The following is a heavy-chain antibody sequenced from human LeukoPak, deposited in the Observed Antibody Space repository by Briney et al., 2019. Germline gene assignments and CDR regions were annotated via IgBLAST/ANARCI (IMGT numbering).Heavy chain of an antibody. J-gene: IGHJ4*02. CDR2: IYSGGST. Sequence: GGSLRLSCAASGFTVSSNYMSWVRQAPGKGLEWVSVIYSGGSTYYADSVKDRFTISRDNSKNTLYLQMTSLRAEDTAVYYCARESVVGAPDYWGQGTLVTVSS. CDR1: GFTVSSNY. CDR3: ARESVVGAPDY. V-gene: IGHV3-66*01. D-gene: IGHD2-15*01.